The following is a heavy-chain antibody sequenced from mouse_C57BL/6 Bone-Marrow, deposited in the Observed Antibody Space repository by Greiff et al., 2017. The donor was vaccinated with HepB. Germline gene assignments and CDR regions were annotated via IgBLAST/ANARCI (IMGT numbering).Heavy chain of an antibody. CDR2: INPNNGGT. CDR1: GYTFTDYN. V-gene: IGHV1-18*01. CDR3: ARRILYYFDY. Sequence: VPLQQSGPELVKPGASVKIPCKASGYTFTDYNMDWVKQSHGKSLEWIGDINPNNGGTISNQQFKGKATLTVDKSSSTASMELRRLTSEDTAVYYCARRILYYFDYWGQGTTLTVSS. J-gene: IGHJ2*01.